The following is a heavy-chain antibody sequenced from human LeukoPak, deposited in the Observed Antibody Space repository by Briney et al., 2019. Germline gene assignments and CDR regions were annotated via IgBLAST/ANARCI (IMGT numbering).Heavy chain of an antibody. CDR1: GYTFTSYD. CDR3: ARVLGGWFDY. Sequence: ASVKVSCKASGYTFTSYDINWVRQAPGQGLEWMGRINPNSGGTNYAQKFQGRVTMTRDTSISTAYMELSRLRSDDTAVYYCARVLGGWFDYWGQGTLVTVSS. CDR2: INPNSGGT. J-gene: IGHJ4*02. V-gene: IGHV1-2*06. D-gene: IGHD6-19*01.